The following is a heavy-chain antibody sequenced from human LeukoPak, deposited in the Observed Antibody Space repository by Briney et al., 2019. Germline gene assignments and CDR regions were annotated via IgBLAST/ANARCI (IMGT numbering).Heavy chain of an antibody. D-gene: IGHD3-10*01. CDR2: ISGSGGST. Sequence: GGSLRLSCAASGFTFSSYAMSWVRQAPGKGLEWVSAISGSGGSTYYADSVKGRFTISRDNSKNTLYLQMDSLRAEDTAVYYCAKDQRGAVTGNWFDPWGQGTLVTVSS. J-gene: IGHJ5*02. CDR1: GFTFSSYA. CDR3: AKDQRGAVTGNWFDP. V-gene: IGHV3-23*01.